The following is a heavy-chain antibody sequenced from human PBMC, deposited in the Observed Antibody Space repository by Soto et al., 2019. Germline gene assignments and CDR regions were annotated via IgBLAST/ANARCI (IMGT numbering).Heavy chain of an antibody. CDR3: AHSRNLITEDAQVGDFDY. J-gene: IGHJ4*02. CDR2: IYWDDDE. CDR1: GVSLTTDGEG. V-gene: IGHV2-5*02. Sequence: QITLKESGPTLVKSTQTLTLTCTFSGVSLTTDGEGVGWVRQSPGEALEWLALIYWDDDERYSPSLKTRLTITKDISRNQVVLVMTSMEPVDTGTYFCAHSRNLITEDAQVGDFDYWGQGTFVRVSS. D-gene: IGHD1-26*01.